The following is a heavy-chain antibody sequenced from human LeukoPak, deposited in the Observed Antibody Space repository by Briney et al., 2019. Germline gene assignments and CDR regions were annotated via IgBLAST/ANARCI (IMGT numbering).Heavy chain of an antibody. CDR1: GGSFSGYY. Sequence: SETLSLTCAVYGGSFSGYYWSWIRQPPGKGLEWIGEINHSGSTNYNPSPKSRVTISVDTSKNQFSLKLSSVTAADTAVYYCARGLMYYYGSGGYYFDYWGQGTLVTVSS. CDR3: ARGLMYYYGSGGYYFDY. J-gene: IGHJ4*02. CDR2: INHSGST. V-gene: IGHV4-34*01. D-gene: IGHD3-10*01.